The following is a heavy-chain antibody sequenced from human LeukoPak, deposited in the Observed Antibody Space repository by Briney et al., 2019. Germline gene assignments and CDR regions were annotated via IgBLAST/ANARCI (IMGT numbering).Heavy chain of an antibody. CDR2: ISWNSGSL. V-gene: IGHV3-9*01. J-gene: IGHJ4*02. CDR1: GFTFDDYA. D-gene: IGHD2-15*01. Sequence: GGSLRLSCAASGFTFDDYAMHWVRQAPGKGLEWVSGISWNSGSLGYADSVKGRFTISRDNAKNSMYLQMNSLRAADTALYYCAKDRRLLPTSGGAFEYWGQGTLVTVSS. CDR3: AKDRRLLPTSGGAFEY.